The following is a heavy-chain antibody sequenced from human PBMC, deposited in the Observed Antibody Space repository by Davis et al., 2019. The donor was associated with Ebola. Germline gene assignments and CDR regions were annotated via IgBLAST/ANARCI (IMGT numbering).Heavy chain of an antibody. CDR3: VRHRGYSLSDAFDI. CDR2: ILPGDSDT. D-gene: IGHD5-18*01. CDR1: GYSFTSFW. J-gene: IGHJ3*02. V-gene: IGHV5-51*01. Sequence: KVSCKASGYSFTSFWIGWVRQPPGQGLEWMGAILPGDSDTRYSPSFQGQVTISADKSISTAYLQWSSLKASDSAMYYCVRHRGYSLSDAFDIWGQGTKVTVSS.